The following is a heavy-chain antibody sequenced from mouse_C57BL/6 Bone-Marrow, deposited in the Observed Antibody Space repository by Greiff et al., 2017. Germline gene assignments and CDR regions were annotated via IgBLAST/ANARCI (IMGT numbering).Heavy chain of an antibody. V-gene: IGHV5-16*01. J-gene: IGHJ2*01. D-gene: IGHD1-1*02. CDR1: GFTFSDYY. CDR2: INYDGSST. Sequence: EVMLVESEGGLVQPGSSMKLSCTASGFTFSDYYMAWVRQVPEKGLEWVANINYDGSSTYYLDSLKSRFIISRDNAKNILYLQMSSLKSEDTATYYCAREGSTIPLDYWGQGTTLTVSS. CDR3: AREGSTIPLDY.